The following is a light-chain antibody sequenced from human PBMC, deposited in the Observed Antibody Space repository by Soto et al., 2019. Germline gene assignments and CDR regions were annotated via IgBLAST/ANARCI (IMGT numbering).Light chain of an antibody. CDR3: QHYNNWPWT. CDR2: DAA. J-gene: IGKJ1*01. Sequence: EIGMTQSPSTLAVSPGERSTLSCRASKSVSSNLAWYQQKLGQAPRRRIYDAATRATGIPARFSGSGSGTEFTLTISSLEAEDFAVYYCQHYNNWPWTFGQGTKV. CDR1: KSVSSN. V-gene: IGKV3-15*01.